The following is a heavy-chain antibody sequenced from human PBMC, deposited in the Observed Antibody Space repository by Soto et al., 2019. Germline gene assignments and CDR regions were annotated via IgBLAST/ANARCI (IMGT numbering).Heavy chain of an antibody. CDR3: AKDEYGSGSFHMDV. D-gene: IGHD3-10*01. Sequence: EVQLLESGGGLVQPGGSLRLSCAASGFTFSSYAMSWVRQAPGKGLEWVSAISGSGGSTYYADSVKGRFTISRDNSKNTLYLQMNSLRAEDTAIYYCAKDEYGSGSFHMDVWGKGTTVTVSS. V-gene: IGHV3-23*01. J-gene: IGHJ6*03. CDR1: GFTFSSYA. CDR2: ISGSGGST.